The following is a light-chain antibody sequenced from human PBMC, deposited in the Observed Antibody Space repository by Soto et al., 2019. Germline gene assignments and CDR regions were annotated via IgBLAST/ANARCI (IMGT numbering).Light chain of an antibody. J-gene: IGKJ1*01. V-gene: IGKV3-20*01. CDR1: QDIRIH. CDR2: DAS. CDR3: QQYGTSPRT. Sequence: IVLTHSPCTLSLSPLERVTLSCRASQDIRIHLSWYQQKPGQAPRLLIFDASSRATGIPDRFSGSGSGTDFTLSISRLEPEDFAVYYCQQYGTSPRTFGQGTKVDIK.